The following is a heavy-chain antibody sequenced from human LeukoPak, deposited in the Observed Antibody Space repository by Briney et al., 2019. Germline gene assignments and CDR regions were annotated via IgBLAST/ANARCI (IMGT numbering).Heavy chain of an antibody. V-gene: IGHV1-46*01. CDR2: IYPGGGST. CDR3: ARDNDFDY. Sequence: ASVKVSCKASGYTFTSYYMHWVRQAPGQGLEWMGIIYPGGGSTNYAQKFQGRLTMTRDMSTSTVYMELSSLRSEDTAFYYCARDNDFDYWGQGTLVTVSS. D-gene: IGHD2-8*01. CDR1: GYTFTSYY. J-gene: IGHJ4*02.